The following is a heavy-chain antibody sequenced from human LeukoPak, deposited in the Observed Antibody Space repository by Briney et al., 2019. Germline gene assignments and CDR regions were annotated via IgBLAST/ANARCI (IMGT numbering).Heavy chain of an antibody. V-gene: IGHV3-33*01. Sequence: GGSLRLSCAASGFKFRNYGMHWVRQAPGKGLEWVAVIWYDGSNKYYADSVKGRFTISRDNSKNTLYVQMNSLRVEDTAVYYSATSLGESTFETWGQGTLVTVSS. CDR2: IWYDGSNK. CDR1: GFKFRNYG. J-gene: IGHJ5*02. D-gene: IGHD3-3*02. CDR3: ATSLGESTFET.